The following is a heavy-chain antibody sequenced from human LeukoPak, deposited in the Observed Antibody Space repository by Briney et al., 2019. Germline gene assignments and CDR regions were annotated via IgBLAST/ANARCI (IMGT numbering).Heavy chain of an antibody. D-gene: IGHD2-2*01. CDR3: ARGNQQLPRSTPDY. J-gene: IGHJ4*02. V-gene: IGHV3-74*01. CDR1: GFTFTNYW. CDR2: LPPDELDI. Sequence: HPGGSLRLSCAASGFTFTNYWMHWVRQAPGMGLVWVSRLPPDELDIIYADSVKGRFTVSRDNAKNTLYLQMNSLRAEDTGVYYCARGNQQLPRSTPDYWGQGTLVTVSS.